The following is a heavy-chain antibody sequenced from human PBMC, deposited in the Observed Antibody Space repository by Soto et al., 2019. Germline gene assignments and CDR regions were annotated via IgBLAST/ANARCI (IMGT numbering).Heavy chain of an antibody. J-gene: IGHJ4*02. CDR2: IYSGGST. CDR1: GFTVSSNY. Sequence: EVPLVESGGGLVQPGGSLRLSCAASGFTVSSNYMSWVRQAPGKGLEWVSVIYSGGSTNYADSVKGRFTISRDNSKSTVYLQMNSLRAEDTAVYYCASEGVVAASDWGQGTLVTVSS. D-gene: IGHD2-15*01. V-gene: IGHV3-66*01. CDR3: ASEGVVAASD.